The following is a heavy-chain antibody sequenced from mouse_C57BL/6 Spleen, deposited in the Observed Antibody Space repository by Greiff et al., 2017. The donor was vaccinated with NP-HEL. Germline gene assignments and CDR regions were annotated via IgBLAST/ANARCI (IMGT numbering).Heavy chain of an antibody. CDR1: GYAFTNYL. Sequence: VKLQQSGADLVRPGTSVKVSCKASGYAFTNYLIEWVKQRPGQGLEWIGVINPGSGGTNYNEKFKGKATLTADKSSSTAYMQLSSLTSEDSAVYFCARGRGDYWGQGTTLTVSS. CDR2: INPGSGGT. V-gene: IGHV1-54*01. J-gene: IGHJ2*01. CDR3: ARGRGDY.